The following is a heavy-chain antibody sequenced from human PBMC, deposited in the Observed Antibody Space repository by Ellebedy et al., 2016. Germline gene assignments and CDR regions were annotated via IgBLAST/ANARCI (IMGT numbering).Heavy chain of an antibody. J-gene: IGHJ6*03. Sequence: ASVKVSXKASGYIFTNYGVTWVRQAPGQGLEWMGWISAHNNNIKYAQNFQGRVTMTTDISTSTAYMELTSLRPDDAAVYYCVRGGDVAPRQYYYYYFMDVWGTGTTVTISS. V-gene: IGHV1-18*01. D-gene: IGHD6-6*01. CDR3: VRGGDVAPRQYYYYYFMDV. CDR1: GYIFTNYG. CDR2: ISAHNNNI.